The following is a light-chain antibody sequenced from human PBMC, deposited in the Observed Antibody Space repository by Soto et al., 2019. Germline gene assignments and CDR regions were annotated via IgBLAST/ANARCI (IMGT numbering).Light chain of an antibody. Sequence: SALTQPASVSWSPGQSITISCTGTSSDVGGYTYVSWYQQHPGRAPKLMIYEVSNRPSGVSNRFSGSKSGNTASLTISGLQAEDEADYYCSSYTTRNTVLFGGGTKVTVL. J-gene: IGLJ2*01. CDR1: SSDVGGYTY. CDR3: SSYTTRNTVL. V-gene: IGLV2-14*01. CDR2: EVS.